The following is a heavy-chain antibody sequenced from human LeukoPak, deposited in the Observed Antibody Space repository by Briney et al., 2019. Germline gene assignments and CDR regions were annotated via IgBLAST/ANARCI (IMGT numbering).Heavy chain of an antibody. V-gene: IGHV1-24*01. D-gene: IGHD1-14*01. CDR2: LDPEDGET. CDR1: GYTLTELS. CDR3: ATQTGYYYYYYMDV. Sequence: ASVKVSCKVSGYTLTELSMHWVRQAPGKGLEWMGGLDPEDGETIYAQKFQGRVTMTEDTSTDTAYMELSSLRSEDTAVYYCATQTGYYYYYYMDVWGKGTTVTVSS. J-gene: IGHJ6*03.